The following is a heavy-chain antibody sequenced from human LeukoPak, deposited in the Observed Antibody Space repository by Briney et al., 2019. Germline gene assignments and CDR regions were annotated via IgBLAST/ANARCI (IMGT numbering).Heavy chain of an antibody. D-gene: IGHD5-12*01. V-gene: IGHV1-69*05. CDR1: GGTFISYA. CDR2: IIPIFGTA. CDR3: ARRGYSGYDKNGGAFDI. J-gene: IGHJ3*02. Sequence: SVKVSCKASGGTFISYAISWVRQAPGQGLEWRGRIIPIFGTANYAQKFQGRVTITTDESTSTAYMELSSLRSEDTAVYYCARRGYSGYDKNGGAFDIWGQGTMVTVSS.